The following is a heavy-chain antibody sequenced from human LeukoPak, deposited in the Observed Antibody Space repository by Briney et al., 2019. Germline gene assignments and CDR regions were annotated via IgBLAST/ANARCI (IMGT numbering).Heavy chain of an antibody. J-gene: IGHJ4*02. D-gene: IGHD2-21*02. V-gene: IGHV1-46*01. CDR2: INPSGGST. CDR1: GYTFTSYY. Sequence: ASVKVSCKASGYTFTSYYMHWVRQAAGQGLEWMVIINPSGGSTSYAQKFQGRVTMTRDTYTSTVYMELSSLRSEDTAVYYCARELLDCGGDCYGPDYWGQGTLVTVSS. CDR3: ARELLDCGGDCYGPDY.